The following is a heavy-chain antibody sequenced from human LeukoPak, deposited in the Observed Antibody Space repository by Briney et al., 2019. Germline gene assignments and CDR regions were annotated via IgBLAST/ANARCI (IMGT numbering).Heavy chain of an antibody. CDR1: GFTFSDYY. Sequence: GGSLRLSCAASGFTFSDYYMSWIRQAPGKGLEWVSYIRSSGSTIYYADSVKGRFATSRDNAKNSLYLQMNSLRAEDTAVYYCARVYYCSGGSCYSYYYYYMDVWGKGTTVTVSS. D-gene: IGHD2-15*01. V-gene: IGHV3-11*04. CDR2: IRSSGSTI. CDR3: ARVYYCSGGSCYSYYYYYMDV. J-gene: IGHJ6*03.